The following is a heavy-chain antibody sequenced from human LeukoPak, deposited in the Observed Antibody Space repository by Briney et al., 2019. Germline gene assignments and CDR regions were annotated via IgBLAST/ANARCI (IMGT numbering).Heavy chain of an antibody. Sequence: SETLSLTCAVHGGSFSGFYWSWIRQPPGKGLEWIGEINQRGSTNIHPSLKRRVTISVDTSKNQFSLKMSSVTAADTAVYYCARDGYCSSGSCYGSYDYWGQGTLVTVSS. CDR1: GGSFSGFY. J-gene: IGHJ4*02. CDR2: INQRGST. CDR3: ARDGYCSSGSCYGSYDY. V-gene: IGHV4-34*01. D-gene: IGHD2-15*01.